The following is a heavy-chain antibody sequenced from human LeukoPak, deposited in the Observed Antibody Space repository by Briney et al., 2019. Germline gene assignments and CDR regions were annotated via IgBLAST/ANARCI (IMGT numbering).Heavy chain of an antibody. D-gene: IGHD3-10*01. CDR2: IKQDGIEK. J-gene: IGHJ6*02. CDR1: RFTFSSDW. V-gene: IGHV3-7*01. Sequence: GGSLRLSCAASRFTFSSDWMSWVRQAPGKGLERVAKIKQDGIEKLYMDSVKGRVNISRDNAKHSLSLQMNSLTAEHTAVHHCATVGGSGSYFLPDSGMDVWGQGTTVTVSS. CDR3: ATVGGSGSYFLPDSGMDV.